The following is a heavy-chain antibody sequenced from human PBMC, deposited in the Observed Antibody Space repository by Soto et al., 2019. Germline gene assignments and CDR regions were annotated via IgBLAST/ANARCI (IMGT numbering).Heavy chain of an antibody. J-gene: IGHJ6*02. D-gene: IGHD2-8*01. V-gene: IGHV1-69*12. CDR2: IIPIFGTA. CDR1: GGTFSSYA. CDR3: ARVRRCTNGVCYTSYYYGMDV. Sequence: QVQLVQSGAEVKKPGSSVKVSCKASGGTFSSYAISWVRQAPGQGLEWMGGIIPIFGTANYAQKFQGRVTITADESTSTAYMELSSLRSEDTAVYYYARVRRCTNGVCYTSYYYGMDVWGQGTTVTVSS.